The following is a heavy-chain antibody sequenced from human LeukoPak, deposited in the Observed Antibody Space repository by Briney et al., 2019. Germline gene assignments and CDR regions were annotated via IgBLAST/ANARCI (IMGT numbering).Heavy chain of an antibody. CDR3: ATGGAYRDAFDI. CDR1: GGTFSSYA. V-gene: IGHV1-69*11. D-gene: IGHD3-10*01. CDR2: IIPILSQS. Sequence: SVNVSCMASGGTFSSYAISWVRQAPGQGLEWMGRIIPILSQSNYAQKFQGTVSITADEFTETSYMELSSLRPDDTAVYYGATGGAYRDAFDIWGQGTMVTVSS. J-gene: IGHJ3*02.